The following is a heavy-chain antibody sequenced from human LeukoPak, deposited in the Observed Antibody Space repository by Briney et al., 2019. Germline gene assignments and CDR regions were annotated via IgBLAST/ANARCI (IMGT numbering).Heavy chain of an antibody. CDR2: VSYSGSF. J-gene: IGHJ4*02. D-gene: IGHD7-27*01. V-gene: IGHV4-59*08. Sequence: SETLSLTCTVSGGSISNYYWSWIRQPPRKTLEWIGYVSYSGSFSSNPSFESRATISVDMSKNQFSLRLTSVTASDTAVYYCARLQGRGDNYLDYWGQGTLVTVSS. CDR1: GGSISNYY. CDR3: ARLQGRGDNYLDY.